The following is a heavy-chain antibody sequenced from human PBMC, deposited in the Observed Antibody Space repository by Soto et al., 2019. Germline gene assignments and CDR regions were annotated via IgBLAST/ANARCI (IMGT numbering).Heavy chain of an antibody. CDR1: GYIFTTYG. J-gene: IGHJ4*02. D-gene: IGHD3-16*02. V-gene: IGHV1-18*01. CDR3: ARVAPQSYHFDY. Sequence: QVQLVQSGAEVKEPGASVKVSCKASGYIFTTYGISWVRQAPGQGPEWMGWISPYNGNTNYAQKLQGRVTMTTDTSTSTAYMELRSLRSDDTAVYYCARVAPQSYHFDYWGQGTLVTVSS. CDR2: ISPYNGNT.